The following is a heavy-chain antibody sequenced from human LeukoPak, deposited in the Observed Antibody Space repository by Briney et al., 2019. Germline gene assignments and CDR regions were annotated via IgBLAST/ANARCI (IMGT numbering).Heavy chain of an antibody. D-gene: IGHD4-23*01. J-gene: IGHJ4*02. CDR1: GYTLTELS. V-gene: IGHV1-24*01. Sequence: ASVKVSCKVSGYTLTELSMHWVRQAPGKGLEWMGGFDPEDGETIYAQKFQGRVTMTRNTSISTAYMELSSLRSEDTAVYYCARGYGGNSMGFDYWGQGTLVTVSS. CDR2: FDPEDGET. CDR3: ARGYGGNSMGFDY.